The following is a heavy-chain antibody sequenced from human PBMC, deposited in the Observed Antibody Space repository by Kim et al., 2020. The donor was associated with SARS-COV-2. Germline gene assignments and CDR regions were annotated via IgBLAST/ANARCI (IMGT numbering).Heavy chain of an antibody. V-gene: IGHV3-33*06. CDR2: IWYDGSNK. Sequence: GGSLRLSCAASGFTFSSYGMHWVRQAPGKGLEWVAVIWYDGSNKYYADSVKGRFTISRDNPKNTLYLQMNSLRAEDTAVYYCAKDLLVGDPDEYFQHWGQGTLVTVSS. CDR3: AKDLLVGDPDEYFQH. CDR1: GFTFSSYG. J-gene: IGHJ1*01. D-gene: IGHD4-17*01.